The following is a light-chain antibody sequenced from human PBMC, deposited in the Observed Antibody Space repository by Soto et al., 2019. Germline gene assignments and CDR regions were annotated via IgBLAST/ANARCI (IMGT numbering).Light chain of an antibody. CDR2: DAS. Sequence: EIVLTQSPATLSLSPGERATLSCRASQNIRNYLAWYQQKPGLPPRLLIYDASNRATGIPARFSGSGSGTDFSLTISSLEPEDFAVYYCQQRSNWAFGQGTKVEIK. V-gene: IGKV3-11*01. CDR1: QNIRNY. J-gene: IGKJ1*01. CDR3: QQRSNWA.